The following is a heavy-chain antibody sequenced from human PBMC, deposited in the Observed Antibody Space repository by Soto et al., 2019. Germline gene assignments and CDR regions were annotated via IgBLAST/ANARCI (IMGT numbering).Heavy chain of an antibody. Sequence: ASETLSLTCAVSGGSLSSSNWWGWGRPPPGEGLGGGGGIYHSGSTNYNPSLKSRVIISMHTSNDQFSRELTSVTAADTAVYYCARGLITGSSYSGGWYYFDYWGQGTQVTVSS. J-gene: IGHJ4*02. D-gene: IGHD1-26*01. CDR2: IYHSGST. CDR3: ARGLITGSSYSGGWYYFDY. CDR1: GGSLSSSNW. V-gene: IGHV4-4*02.